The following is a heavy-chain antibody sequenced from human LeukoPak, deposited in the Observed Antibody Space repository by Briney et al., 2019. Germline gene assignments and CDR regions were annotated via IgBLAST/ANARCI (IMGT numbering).Heavy chain of an antibody. D-gene: IGHD2-15*01. V-gene: IGHV4-4*07. J-gene: IGHJ3*02. CDR3: AREFGRYCSGGSCYPNAFDI. CDR1: GGSISSYY. Sequence: PSETLSLTCTVSGGSISSYYWSWIRQPAGKGLEWIGRIYTSGSTNYNPSLKSRVTMSVDTSKNQFSLKLSSVTAADTAMYYCAREFGRYCSGGSCYPNAFDIWGQGTVVTVSS. CDR2: IYTSGST.